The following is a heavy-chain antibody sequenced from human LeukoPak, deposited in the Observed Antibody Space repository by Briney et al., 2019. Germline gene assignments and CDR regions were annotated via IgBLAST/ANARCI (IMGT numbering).Heavy chain of an antibody. CDR2: IIPILGIA. CDR3: ARDPEEQRAFDY. CDR1: GGTFSSYA. Sequence: ASVKVSCKASGGTFSSYAISWVRQAPGQGLEWMGRIIPILGIANYAQKSQGRVTITADKSTSTAYMELSSLRSEDTAVYYCARDPEEQRAFDYWGQGTLVTVSS. D-gene: IGHD6-25*01. J-gene: IGHJ4*02. V-gene: IGHV1-69*04.